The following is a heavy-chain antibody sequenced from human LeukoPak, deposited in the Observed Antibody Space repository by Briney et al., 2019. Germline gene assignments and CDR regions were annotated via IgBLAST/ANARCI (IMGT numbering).Heavy chain of an antibody. J-gene: IGHJ4*02. CDR3: ARAGWGYSYGRAHHYFDY. Sequence: ASETLSLTCTVSGGSISSGGYYWSWIRQPPGKGLEWIGYIYHSGSTNYNPSLKSRVTISVDTSKNQFSLKLSSVTAADTAVYYCARAGWGYSYGRAHHYFDYWGQGTLVTVSS. CDR1: GGSISSGGYY. CDR2: IYHSGST. V-gene: IGHV4-61*08. D-gene: IGHD5-18*01.